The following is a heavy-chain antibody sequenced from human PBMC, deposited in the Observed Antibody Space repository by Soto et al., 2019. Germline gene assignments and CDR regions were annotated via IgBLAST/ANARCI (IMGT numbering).Heavy chain of an antibody. J-gene: IGHJ4*02. V-gene: IGHV1-8*01. CDR2: INPNSGNI. D-gene: IGHD3-10*01. CDR1: GDTFTTYD. CDR3: ARGRASGSYYLRDD. Sequence: ASVKVSCKASGDTFTTYDINWVRQATGHGLEWMGWINPNSGNIGYAQRFQGRVTMTRDTAIRTAYMEVSSLRSDDTAVYYCARGRASGSYYLRDDWGQGTLVTVS.